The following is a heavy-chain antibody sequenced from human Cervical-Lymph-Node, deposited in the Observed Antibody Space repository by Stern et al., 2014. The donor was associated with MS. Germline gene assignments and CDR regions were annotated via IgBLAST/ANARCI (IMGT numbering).Heavy chain of an antibody. Sequence: VQLEESGGGVVQPGRSLRLSCAASGFTFSSYGMHWVRQAPGKGLEWVAVIWDDGSNKYYADSVKGRFTISRDNSKNTLYLQMNSLRAEDTAVYYCARDPLYCSGGSCYSGTAMVSFDYWGQGTLVTVSS. D-gene: IGHD2-15*01. J-gene: IGHJ4*02. CDR1: GFTFSSYG. CDR3: ARDPLYCSGGSCYSGTAMVSFDY. CDR2: IWDDGSNK. V-gene: IGHV3-33*01.